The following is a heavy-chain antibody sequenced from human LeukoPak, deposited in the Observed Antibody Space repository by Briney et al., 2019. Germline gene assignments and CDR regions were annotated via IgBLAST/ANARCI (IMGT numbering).Heavy chain of an antibody. Sequence: PGGSLRLSCAASGFTFSSYGMHWVRQAPGKGLGWVAVISYDGSNKYYADSVKGRFTISRDNSKNTLYLQMNSLRAEDTAVYYCARPTQLWLLRPDAFDIWGQGTMVTVSS. D-gene: IGHD5-18*01. CDR2: ISYDGSNK. V-gene: IGHV3-30*19. CDR3: ARPTQLWLLRPDAFDI. J-gene: IGHJ3*02. CDR1: GFTFSSYG.